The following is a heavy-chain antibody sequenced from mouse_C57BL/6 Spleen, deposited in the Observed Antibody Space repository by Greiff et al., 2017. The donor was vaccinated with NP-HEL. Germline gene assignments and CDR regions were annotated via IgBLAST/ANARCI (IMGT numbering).Heavy chain of an antibody. CDR1: GFNIKDYY. Sequence: DVQLQESGAELVRPGASVKLSCTASGFNIKDYYMHWVKQRPEQGLEWIGRIDPEDGDTEYAPKFQGKATMTADTSSNTAYLQLSSLTSEDTAVYYCTTYDTTVVADFDYWGQGTTLTVSS. CDR2: IDPEDGDT. V-gene: IGHV14-1*01. D-gene: IGHD1-1*01. CDR3: TTYDTTVVADFDY. J-gene: IGHJ2*01.